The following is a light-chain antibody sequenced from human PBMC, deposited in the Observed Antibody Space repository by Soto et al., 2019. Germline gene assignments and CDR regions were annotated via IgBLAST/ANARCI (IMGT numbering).Light chain of an antibody. V-gene: IGKV1-27*01. CDR3: QKYNSALFT. Sequence: DIQMTQSPSSLSASVGDRVTITCRASQGIVNYLAWYQHKPGKVPKLLIYGASTLQSGVPSRFSGGGSGTEFTLTISSLQPEDVATYYCQKYNSALFTFVPGTKVDIK. CDR2: GAS. J-gene: IGKJ3*01. CDR1: QGIVNY.